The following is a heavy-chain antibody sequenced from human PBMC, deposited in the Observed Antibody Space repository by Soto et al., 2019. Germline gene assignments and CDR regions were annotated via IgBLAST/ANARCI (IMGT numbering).Heavy chain of an antibody. CDR2: IGTAGDT. D-gene: IGHD3-10*01. J-gene: IGHJ4*02. V-gene: IGHV3-13*01. CDR1: GFTFSSYD. Sequence: EVQLVESGGGLVQPGGSLRLSCAASGFTFSSYDMHWVRQATGKGLEWVSAIGTAGDTYYPGSVKGRFTISRKNAKHSLYLQMNGLRAEETAVYYCARGPRGFYGSGSYYNGAFDYWGQGSLVTVSS. CDR3: ARGPRGFYGSGSYYNGAFDY.